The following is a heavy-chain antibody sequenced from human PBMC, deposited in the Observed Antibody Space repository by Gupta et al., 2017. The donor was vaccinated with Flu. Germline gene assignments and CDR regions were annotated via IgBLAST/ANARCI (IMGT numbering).Heavy chain of an antibody. CDR2: IKQDGSEA. D-gene: IGHD1-26*01. Sequence: EVQLVESGGGLVQPGGSLRLSCAVSGFTFSTYWMSWVRQAPGRRLEWVANIKQDGSEAYYLDSVKGRFTISRDNARNSLYLQMNSLSAEDTAVYYCARDKIEGATLLDYWGQGTLVTVSS. CDR3: ARDKIEGATLLDY. V-gene: IGHV3-7*01. CDR1: GFTFSTYW. J-gene: IGHJ4*02.